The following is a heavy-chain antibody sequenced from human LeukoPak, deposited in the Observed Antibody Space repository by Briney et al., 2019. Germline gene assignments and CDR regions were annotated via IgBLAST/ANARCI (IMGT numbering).Heavy chain of an antibody. Sequence: SETLSLTCTVSGGSISTYYWSWIRQPPGKGLEWIGYIYYSGSTNYNPSLKSRVTISVDTSKNQFSLKLNSVTAADTAVYYCARGVYYYYYMDVWSKGKTATVSS. J-gene: IGHJ6*03. V-gene: IGHV4-59*01. CDR3: ARGVYYYYYMDV. CDR1: GGSISTYY. CDR2: IYYSGST.